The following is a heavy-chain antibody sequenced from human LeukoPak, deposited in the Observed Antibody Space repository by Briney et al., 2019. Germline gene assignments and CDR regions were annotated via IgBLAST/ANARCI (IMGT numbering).Heavy chain of an antibody. D-gene: IGHD3-22*01. V-gene: IGHV1-69*01. Sequence: SVKVSCKASGGTFSSYAISWVRQAPGQGLEWMGGIIPIFGTANYAQKFQGRVTITADESTSTAYMELSSLRSEDTAVYYCARDSRYYYDSSGYYDWFDPWGQGTLVTVSS. CDR2: IIPIFGTA. CDR3: ARDSRYYYDSSGYYDWFDP. J-gene: IGHJ5*02. CDR1: GGTFSSYA.